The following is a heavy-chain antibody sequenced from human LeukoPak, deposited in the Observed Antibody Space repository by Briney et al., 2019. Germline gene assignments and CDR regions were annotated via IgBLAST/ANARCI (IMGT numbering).Heavy chain of an antibody. CDR3: ARHDYGGNSGDY. Sequence: GGSLRLSCAAYGFTSSSYSMNWVRQAPGKGLEWVSYIGTSTSTIYYADSVKGRFTISRDNAKNSLYLQMNSLRDGDTAVYYCARHDYGGNSGDYWGQGTLVTVSS. J-gene: IGHJ4*02. D-gene: IGHD4-23*01. CDR2: IGTSTSTI. V-gene: IGHV3-48*02. CDR1: GFTSSSYS.